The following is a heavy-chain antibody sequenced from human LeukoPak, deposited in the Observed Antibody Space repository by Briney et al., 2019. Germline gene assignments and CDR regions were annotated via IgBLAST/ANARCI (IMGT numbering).Heavy chain of an antibody. Sequence: GGSLRLSCAASGFTFSDYNMNWLRQAPGKGLEWVSYITNSGSTIRFADSVKGRFTISRDNAKNSLYLQMNSLRAEDTAVYYCARSIGLTGGGVDVWGQGTTVTVSS. D-gene: IGHD3-9*01. V-gene: IGHV3-11*01. CDR1: GFTFSDYN. CDR3: ARSIGLTGGGVDV. CDR2: ITNSGSTI. J-gene: IGHJ6*02.